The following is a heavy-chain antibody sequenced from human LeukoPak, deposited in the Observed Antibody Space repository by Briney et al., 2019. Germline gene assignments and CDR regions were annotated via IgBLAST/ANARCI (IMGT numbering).Heavy chain of an antibody. CDR2: ICTGGDNT. CDR3: ARELIGYCSGGSCLNWFDP. CDR1: GFTFSSSA. D-gene: IGHD2-15*01. Sequence: GGSLRLSCAASGFTFSSSAMTWVRQAPGKGLEWVSGICTGGDNTYYPDSVKGRFTISRDNSKNTLYLQMNSLRAEDTAVYYCARELIGYCSGGSCLNWFDPWGQGTLVTVSS. J-gene: IGHJ5*02. V-gene: IGHV3-23*01.